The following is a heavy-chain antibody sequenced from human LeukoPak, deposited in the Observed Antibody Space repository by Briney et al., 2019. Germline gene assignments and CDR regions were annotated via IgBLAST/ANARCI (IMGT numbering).Heavy chain of an antibody. CDR1: GYMFTELS. CDR3: ARDPGYGSGP. J-gene: IGHJ5*02. D-gene: IGHD3-10*01. V-gene: IGHV1-24*01. Sequence: ASVKVSCKVSGYMFTELSMHWVRQAPGKGLEWMGGFDPEAGERIYAQKFQGRVTMTEDTSIDTGYMELSSLRSEDTAVYYCARDPGYGSGPWGQGTLVTVSS. CDR2: FDPEAGER.